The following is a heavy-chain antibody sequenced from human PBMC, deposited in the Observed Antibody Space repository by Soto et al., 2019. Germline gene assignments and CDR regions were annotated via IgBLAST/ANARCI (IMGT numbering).Heavy chain of an antibody. J-gene: IGHJ6*02. CDR1: GYTFTSYD. V-gene: IGHV1-8*01. Sequence: ASVKVSCKASGYTFTSYDINWVRQATGQGLEWMGWMNPNSDNTGYAQKFQGRVTMTRNTSISTAYMELSSLRSEDTAVYYCARGFGDLWFGEQNDYYYGMDVWGQGTTVTVSS. D-gene: IGHD3-10*01. CDR3: ARGFGDLWFGEQNDYYYGMDV. CDR2: MNPNSDNT.